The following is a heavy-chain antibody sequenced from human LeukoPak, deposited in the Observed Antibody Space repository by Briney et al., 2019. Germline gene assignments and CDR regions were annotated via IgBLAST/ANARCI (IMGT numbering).Heavy chain of an antibody. D-gene: IGHD2-15*01. CDR3: ARDPPPGYCSGGTCKYFDY. Sequence: PGGSLRLSCAASGFTFSSYEMNWVRQAPGKGLEWVSYISSSGSTIYYADSVKGRFTISRDNAKNSLYLQMNSLRAEDTAVYYCARDPPPGYCSGGTCKYFDYWGQGTLVTVSS. J-gene: IGHJ4*02. CDR2: ISSSGSTI. CDR1: GFTFSSYE. V-gene: IGHV3-48*03.